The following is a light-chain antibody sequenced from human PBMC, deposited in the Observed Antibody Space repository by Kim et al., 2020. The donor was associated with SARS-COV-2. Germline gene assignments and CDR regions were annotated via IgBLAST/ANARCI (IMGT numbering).Light chain of an antibody. CDR3: PQRSNWPRLT. Sequence: ETVLTQSPATLSLSPGERATLSCRASQSVSSYLAWYQQKPGQGPRLLIYDASNRATGIPARFSGSGSGTDFTLTISSLEPEDFAVYYCPQRSNWPRLTFGGGTKVDIK. V-gene: IGKV3-11*01. CDR1: QSVSSY. J-gene: IGKJ4*01. CDR2: DAS.